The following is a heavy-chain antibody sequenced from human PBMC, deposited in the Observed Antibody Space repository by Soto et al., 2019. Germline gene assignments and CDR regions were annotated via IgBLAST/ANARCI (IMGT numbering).Heavy chain of an antibody. CDR2: IYPGDSDT. D-gene: IGHD4-17*01. CDR1: GYIFNIYL. Sequence: PGESLKISCKASGYIFNIYLIGWVRQMPGKGLEWMGVIYPGDSDTRYSPSFQGQVSISVDKSVSTAYLRWSSLKASDTAMYYCARRGLRWRYYYGMDVWGQGTTVTVSS. CDR3: ARRGLRWRYYYGMDV. V-gene: IGHV5-51*01. J-gene: IGHJ6*02.